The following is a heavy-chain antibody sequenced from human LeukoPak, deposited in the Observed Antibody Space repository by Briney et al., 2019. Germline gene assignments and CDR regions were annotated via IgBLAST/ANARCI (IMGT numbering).Heavy chain of an antibody. D-gene: IGHD6-13*01. J-gene: IGHJ4*02. CDR1: GGSISSYY. V-gene: IGHV4-59*01. CDR3: ASSRGDSSSWYAD. CDR2: IYYSGST. Sequence: SETLSLTCTVSGGSISSYYWSWIRQPPGKGLEWIGYIYYSGSTNYNPSLKSRVTISVDTSKNQFSLKLSSVTAADTAVYYCASSRGDSSSWYADRGQGTLVTVSS.